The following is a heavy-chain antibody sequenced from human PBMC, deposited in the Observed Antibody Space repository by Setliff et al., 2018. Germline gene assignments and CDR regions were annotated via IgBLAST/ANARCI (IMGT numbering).Heavy chain of an antibody. J-gene: IGHJ6*03. Sequence: ASETLSLTCTVSGGSVRGYYWSWIRQPPVKGLEWIGYISYSGRTSYNPSLYSRITVSLDRSKNQFSLQLTSVTAADTAMYYCARGRDVFPVPPYMDVWAEGTTVTVSS. CDR2: ISYSGRT. CDR1: GGSVRGYY. V-gene: IGHV4-59*02. D-gene: IGHD3-10*02. CDR3: ARGRDVFPVPPYMDV.